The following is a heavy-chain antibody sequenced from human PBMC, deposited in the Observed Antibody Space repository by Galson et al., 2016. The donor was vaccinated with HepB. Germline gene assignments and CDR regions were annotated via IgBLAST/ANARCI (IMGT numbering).Heavy chain of an antibody. CDR1: GVTLSKFG. CDR3: AKYDSRFSHAYHMVT. Sequence: SLRLSCAVSGVTLSKFGMAWVRQGPGKGLEWVSGISGTGATTFYGDSVKGRFTITRDNSMNTLYLQMDSLRSDDTAVYFCAKYDSRFSHAYHMVTWGQGTLVTVSS. D-gene: IGHD3-16*01. J-gene: IGHJ5*02. CDR2: ISGTGATT. V-gene: IGHV3-23*01.